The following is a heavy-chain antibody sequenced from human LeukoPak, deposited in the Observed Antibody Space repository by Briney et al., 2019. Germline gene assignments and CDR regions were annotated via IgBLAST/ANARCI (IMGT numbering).Heavy chain of an antibody. J-gene: IGHJ4*02. D-gene: IGHD3-3*01. V-gene: IGHV3-23*01. CDR3: VKDSALYDFWSGYLED. Sequence: GGSLRLSCAASGFTFSSYAMSWVRQAPGKGLEWVSAISGSGGSTYYADSVKGRFTISRDNSKNTLYLQMNSLRAEDTAVYYCVKDSALYDFWSGYLEDWGQGTLVTVSS. CDR2: ISGSGGST. CDR1: GFTFSSYA.